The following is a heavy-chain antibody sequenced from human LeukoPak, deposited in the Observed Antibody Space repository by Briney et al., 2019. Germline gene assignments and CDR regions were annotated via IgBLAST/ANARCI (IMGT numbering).Heavy chain of an antibody. CDR3: ARQAYYDSSGYSDY. J-gene: IGHJ4*02. D-gene: IGHD3-22*01. CDR2: ISSSGSTT. Sequence: PGGSLRLSCAASGFTFSDYYMSWIRQAPGKGLEWVSHISSSGSTTYYADSVKGRFTISRDNAKNSLYLQMNSLRAEDTAVYYCARQAYYDSSGYSDYWGQGTLVTVSS. V-gene: IGHV3-11*01. CDR1: GFTFSDYY.